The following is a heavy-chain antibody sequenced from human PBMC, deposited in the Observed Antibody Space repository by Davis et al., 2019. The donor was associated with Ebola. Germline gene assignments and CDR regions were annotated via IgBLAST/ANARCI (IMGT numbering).Heavy chain of an antibody. J-gene: IGHJ4*02. CDR1: GIPLSNIG. CDR2: IGTSATP. V-gene: IGHV3-23*01. D-gene: IGHD3-9*01. CDR3: SRYNFAWYYFAN. Sequence: GESLKISCAVSGIPLSNIGIRWVRQAPGKGLEWVSTIGTSATPHYPDSVKGRFTVSRDNSKNTVYLQMNSLRAEDTALYYCSRYNFAWYYFANWGQGALVTVSS.